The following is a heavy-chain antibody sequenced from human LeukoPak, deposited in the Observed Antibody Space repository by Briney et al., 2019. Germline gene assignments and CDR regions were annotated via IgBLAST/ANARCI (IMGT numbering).Heavy chain of an antibody. CDR3: ARGRYSSGWYWGY. CDR2: INHSGST. V-gene: IGHV4-34*01. Sequence: SETLSLTCAVYGGSFSGYYWSWIRQPPGKGLEWIGEINHSGSTNYSPSLKSRVTISVDTSKNQFSLKLSSVTAADTAVYYCARGRYSSGWYWGYWGQGTLVTVSS. D-gene: IGHD6-19*01. CDR1: GGSFSGYY. J-gene: IGHJ4*02.